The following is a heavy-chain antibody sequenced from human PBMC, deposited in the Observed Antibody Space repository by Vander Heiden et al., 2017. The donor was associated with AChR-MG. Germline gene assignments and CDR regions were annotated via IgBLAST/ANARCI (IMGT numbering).Heavy chain of an antibody. V-gene: IGHV1-2*06. CDR1: GHNFFDRP. Sequence: QVQLMQPAAEVKMSGESVNISCQTSGHNFFDRPVHWVRQFAGQGLEWMGRINPDSGISKYAQPFQGRLTMSRDTSISTAYMELTRLTSGDTAIYYCASPLNWNDLNFDFWGQGTLVTVSS. D-gene: IGHD1-1*01. CDR3: ASPLNWNDLNFDF. J-gene: IGHJ4*02. CDR2: INPDSGIS.